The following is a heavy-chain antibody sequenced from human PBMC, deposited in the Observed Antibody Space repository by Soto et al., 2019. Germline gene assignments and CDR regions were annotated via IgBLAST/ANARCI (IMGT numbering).Heavy chain of an antibody. J-gene: IGHJ4*02. Sequence: PSDTLSLTCTVSGGSISSYYWSWIRQPAGKGLEWIGRIYTSGSTNYNPSLKRRVAMSVDTSRNQFSLKLTSVTAADTAVYFCARLVYDTRLNYMYFDFWGPGTLVTVSS. CDR2: IYTSGST. CDR1: GGSISSYY. D-gene: IGHD3-10*01. V-gene: IGHV4-4*07. CDR3: ARLVYDTRLNYMYFDF.